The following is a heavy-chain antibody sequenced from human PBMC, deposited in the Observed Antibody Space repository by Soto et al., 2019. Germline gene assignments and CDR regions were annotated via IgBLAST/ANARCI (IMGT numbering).Heavy chain of an antibody. Sequence: QVQLQESGPGLVKPSESLSLTCTVSGDSISNVYWSWIRQPAGKGLESMGRVSASARTNYNPSLPSRVTVSLDTSYIQFSLRLTSVSAADTAVYLCAPGMGRYLDLWGRGTLVIVSS. CDR3: APGMGRYLDL. CDR2: VSASART. CDR1: GDSISNVY. V-gene: IGHV4-4*07. D-gene: IGHD2-8*01. J-gene: IGHJ2*01.